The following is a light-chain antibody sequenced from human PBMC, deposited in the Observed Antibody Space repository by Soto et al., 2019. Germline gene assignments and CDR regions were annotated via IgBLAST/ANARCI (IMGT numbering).Light chain of an antibody. V-gene: IGKV3-15*01. J-gene: IGKJ1*01. CDR1: QGVSIL. CDR2: GAT. Sequence: EIVMTQSPATLSVSPGERATLSCRASQGVSILLAWYQQKPGQAPRLLIHGATTRATGIPARFSGSGSGTEFTLTISSLQTEDFTVYYCQQYNNWPRTFGQGTKVDNK. CDR3: QQYNNWPRT.